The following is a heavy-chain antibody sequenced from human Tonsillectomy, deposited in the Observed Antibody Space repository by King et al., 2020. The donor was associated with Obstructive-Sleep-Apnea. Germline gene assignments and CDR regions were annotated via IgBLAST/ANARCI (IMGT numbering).Heavy chain of an antibody. D-gene: IGHD3-9*01. CDR1: GFTFSSYG. CDR2: IRYDGSNK. Sequence: VQLVESGGGVVQPGGSLRLSCAASGFTFSSYGIHWVRQAPGKGLEWVAFIRYDGSNKYYADSVKGRFTISRDNSKNTLYLQMNSLRAEDTAVYYCAKDGRYFAEYGMDVWGQGTTVTVSS. J-gene: IGHJ6*02. CDR3: AKDGRYFAEYGMDV. V-gene: IGHV3-30*02.